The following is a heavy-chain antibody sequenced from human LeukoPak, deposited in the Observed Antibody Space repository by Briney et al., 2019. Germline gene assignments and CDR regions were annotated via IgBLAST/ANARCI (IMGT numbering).Heavy chain of an antibody. V-gene: IGHV4-34*01. Sequence: TSETLSLTCAVYGGSFSGYYWSWIRQPPGKGLEWIGEINHSGSTNYNPSLKSRVTMSVDMSKKQFSLGLSSVTAADTAVYYCAYSSSWYYFDYWGQGTLVTVSS. J-gene: IGHJ4*02. CDR2: INHSGST. CDR3: AYSSSWYYFDY. D-gene: IGHD6-13*01. CDR1: GGSFSGYY.